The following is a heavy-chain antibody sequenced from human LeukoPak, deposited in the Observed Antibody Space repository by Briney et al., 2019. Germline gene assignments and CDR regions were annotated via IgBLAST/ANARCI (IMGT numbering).Heavy chain of an antibody. J-gene: IGHJ4*02. V-gene: IGHV1-18*01. CDR1: GYTFSSYG. CDR3: ARGPRDYTNSLEFHY. Sequence: GSVKVSCKASGYTFSSYGISWVRQAPGQGLEWMGWINTYNGTTNYAQKLQDRVTMTTDTSTSTAYMELRSLRVDDTAVYYCARGPRDYTNSLEFHYWGQGTLITVSS. CDR2: INTYNGTT. D-gene: IGHD4-11*01.